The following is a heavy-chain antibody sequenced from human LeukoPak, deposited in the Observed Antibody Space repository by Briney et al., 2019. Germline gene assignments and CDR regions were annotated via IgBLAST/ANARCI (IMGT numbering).Heavy chain of an antibody. CDR3: ARVDYDFWSGYLDY. D-gene: IGHD3-3*01. Sequence: AGGSLRLSCAASGFTFSSYAMHWVRQAPGKGLEWVAVISYDGSNKYYADSVKGRFTISRDNSKNTLYLQMNSLRAEDTAVYYCARVDYDFWSGYLDYWGQGTLVTVSS. J-gene: IGHJ4*02. V-gene: IGHV3-30-3*01. CDR1: GFTFSSYA. CDR2: ISYDGSNK.